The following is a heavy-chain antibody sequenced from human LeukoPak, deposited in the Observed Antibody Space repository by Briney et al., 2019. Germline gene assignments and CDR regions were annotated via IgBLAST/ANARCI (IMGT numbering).Heavy chain of an antibody. CDR2: IHTSGST. CDR3: ARDRGYSYAFGY. D-gene: IGHD5-18*01. V-gene: IGHV4-61*02. Sequence: SETLSLTCSVSGGYVSSGIYFWSWIRQPAGKGLEWIGRIHTSGSTNYDPSLKSRVTISVDTSNNQFSLKLSSVTAADTAVYYCARDRGYSYAFGYWGQGTLVTVSS. CDR1: GGYVSSGIYF. J-gene: IGHJ4*02.